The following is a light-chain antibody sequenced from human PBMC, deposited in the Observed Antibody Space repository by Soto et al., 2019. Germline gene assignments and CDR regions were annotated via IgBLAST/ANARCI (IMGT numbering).Light chain of an antibody. CDR3: QQYHTNPKT. Sequence: DIQMTQSPSTLSAFVGDRVTFTCRASQSINNWLAWYQQKPGTAPKILIYDASTLESGVPSRFSGSGSGTEFSLTISRLQPEDFATYYCQQYHTNPKTCGQGNKGDIK. CDR1: QSINNW. V-gene: IGKV1-5*01. J-gene: IGKJ1*01. CDR2: DAS.